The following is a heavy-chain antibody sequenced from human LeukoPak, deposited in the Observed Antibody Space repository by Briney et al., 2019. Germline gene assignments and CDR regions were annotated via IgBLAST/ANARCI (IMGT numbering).Heavy chain of an antibody. J-gene: IGHJ4*02. CDR1: GGSISSSSYY. CDR2: IYYSGST. V-gene: IGHV4-39*01. Sequence: PSETLSLTCTVSGGSISSSSYYWGWLRQPPGKGLEWIGSIYYSGSTYYNPSLKSRVTISVDTSKNQFSLKLSSVTAADTAVYYCARLGYSGAIDYWGQGTLVTVSS. D-gene: IGHD5-12*01. CDR3: ARLGYSGAIDY.